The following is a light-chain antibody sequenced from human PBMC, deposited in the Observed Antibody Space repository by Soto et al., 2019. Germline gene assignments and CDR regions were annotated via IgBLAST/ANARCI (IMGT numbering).Light chain of an antibody. CDR2: AAS. CDR3: QQYGSSLTWT. CDR1: QSVTSNY. J-gene: IGKJ1*01. V-gene: IGKV3-20*01. Sequence: EVVLTQSPGTVSLSPGERATLSCRASQSVTSNYLAWYQQNPGQAPRLLIYAASSRATGIPDRFSGSGSGTAFSLTITRLEPEDVAVYYCQQYGSSLTWTFGQGTKVEIK.